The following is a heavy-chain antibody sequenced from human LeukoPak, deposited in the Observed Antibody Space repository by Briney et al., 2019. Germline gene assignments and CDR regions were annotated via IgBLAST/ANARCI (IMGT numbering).Heavy chain of an antibody. D-gene: IGHD4-17*01. Sequence: GASVEVSCKASGYTFTGYYMHWVRQAPGQGLEWMGWINPNSGGTNYAQKFQGWVTMTRDTSISTAYMELSRLRSDDTAVYHCARDPSDYGDYGGFDYWGQGTLVTVSS. CDR1: GYTFTGYY. J-gene: IGHJ4*02. V-gene: IGHV1-2*04. CDR3: ARDPSDYGDYGGFDY. CDR2: INPNSGGT.